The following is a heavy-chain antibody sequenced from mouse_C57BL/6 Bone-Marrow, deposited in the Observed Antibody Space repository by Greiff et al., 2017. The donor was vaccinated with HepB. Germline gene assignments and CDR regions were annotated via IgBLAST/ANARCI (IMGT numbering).Heavy chain of an antibody. CDR1: GYTFTSYG. Sequence: QVQLKESGAELARPGASVKLSCKASGYTFTSYGISWVKQRTGQGLEWIGEIYPRSGNTYYNEKFKGKATLTADKSSSTAYMELRSLTSEDSAVYFCASFTRGWPYWGQGTSVTVSS. J-gene: IGHJ4*01. CDR2: IYPRSGNT. V-gene: IGHV1-81*01. CDR3: ASFTRGWPY. D-gene: IGHD2-3*01.